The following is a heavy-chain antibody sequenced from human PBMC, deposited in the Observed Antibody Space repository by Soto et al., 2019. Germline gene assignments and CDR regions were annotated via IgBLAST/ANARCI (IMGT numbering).Heavy chain of an antibody. CDR2: INAGNGDT. D-gene: IGHD2-15*01. Sequence: ASVKVSCKASGDTFTAYTIHWVRQAPGQRLEWMGWINAGNGDTKYSQKFQGRVTFIRDTSASTAYMDLSSLRSEDTAIYYCASGLLSLGCSGGSCPTCIDPWGQATLVTVS. CDR3: ASGLLSLGCSGGSCPTCIDP. CDR1: GDTFTAYT. J-gene: IGHJ5*02. V-gene: IGHV1-3*01.